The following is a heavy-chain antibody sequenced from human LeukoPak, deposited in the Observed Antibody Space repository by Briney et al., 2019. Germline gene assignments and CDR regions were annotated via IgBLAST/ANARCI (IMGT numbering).Heavy chain of an antibody. CDR1: GGTFSSYA. Sequence: ASVKVSCKASGGTFSSYAISWVRQAPGQGLEWMGRIIPILGITNYAQKFQGRVTITADKSTSTAYMELSSLRSEDTAVYYCATDILGVVLYPHWGQGTLVTVSS. V-gene: IGHV1-69*04. D-gene: IGHD3-3*01. J-gene: IGHJ4*02. CDR2: IIPILGIT. CDR3: ATDILGVVLYPH.